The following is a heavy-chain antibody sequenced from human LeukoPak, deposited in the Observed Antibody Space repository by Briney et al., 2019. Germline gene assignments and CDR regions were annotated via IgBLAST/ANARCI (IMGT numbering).Heavy chain of an antibody. CDR3: AKDTAAVAGVFDY. J-gene: IGHJ4*02. D-gene: IGHD6-19*01. CDR1: GFTLSSYE. CDR2: IDYSGDST. Sequence: PGGSLRLSCTASGFTLSSYEMSWIRQAPGKGLEWVSSIDYSGDSTYYADSVKGRFTISRDNSKNTLYLQMNSLRAEDMALYYCAKDTAAVAGVFDYWGQGTLVTVSS. V-gene: IGHV3-23*01.